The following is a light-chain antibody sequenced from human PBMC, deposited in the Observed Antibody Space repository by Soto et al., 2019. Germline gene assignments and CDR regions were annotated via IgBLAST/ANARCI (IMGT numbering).Light chain of an antibody. Sequence: QSVLTQPPSTSETPGQRVTISCSGSSSNIGNHYVYWYQHLPGTAPKLLIYRSDQRPSGVPDRFSGSQSGTSGSLAISGLRSEDEADYYCAAWDDSLRGYVFGTGTKLTVL. J-gene: IGLJ1*01. CDR2: RSD. CDR1: SSNIGNHY. CDR3: AAWDDSLRGYV. V-gene: IGLV1-47*01.